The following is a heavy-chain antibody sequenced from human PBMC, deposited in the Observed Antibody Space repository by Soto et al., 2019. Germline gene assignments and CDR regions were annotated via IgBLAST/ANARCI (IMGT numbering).Heavy chain of an antibody. D-gene: IGHD3-22*01. CDR3: AREMIVVVITPYYYGMDV. V-gene: IGHV1-46*01. J-gene: IGHJ6*02. CDR2: INPSGGST. Sequence: ASVKVSCKASGYTFTSYYMHWVRQAPGQGLEWMGIINPSGGSTSYAQKFQGRVTMTRDTSTSTVYMELSSLRSEDTAVYYCAREMIVVVITPYYYGMDVWGQGTTVTVSS. CDR1: GYTFTSYY.